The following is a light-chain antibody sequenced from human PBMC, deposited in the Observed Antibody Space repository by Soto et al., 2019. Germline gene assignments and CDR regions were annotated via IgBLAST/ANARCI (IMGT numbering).Light chain of an antibody. V-gene: IGKV3-20*01. CDR3: QQYGSSPPT. Sequence: ESVFTQSPGALSLSPGLRDTLPCRASQSVSSSYLAWYQQKPGQAPRLLIYGASSRATGIPDRFSGSGSGTDFTLTISRLEPEDFAVYYCQQYGSSPPTFGQGTKVDIK. J-gene: IGKJ1*01. CDR1: QSVSSSY. CDR2: GAS.